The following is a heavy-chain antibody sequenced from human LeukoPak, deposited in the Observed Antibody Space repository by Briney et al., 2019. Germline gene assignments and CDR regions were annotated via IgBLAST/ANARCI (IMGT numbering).Heavy chain of an antibody. D-gene: IGHD2-2*01. CDR2: INPNDGDA. Sequence: ASVKVSCKASGYTFTDYYMHWVRQAPGQGFEWMGWINPNDGDANYAQKFQGRVTMTRDTSISTAHMEVSRLRSDDTAVYYCARANFPYCSSSTCLFDYWGQGTLVTVSS. V-gene: IGHV1-2*02. CDR1: GYTFTDYY. CDR3: ARANFPYCSSSTCLFDY. J-gene: IGHJ4*02.